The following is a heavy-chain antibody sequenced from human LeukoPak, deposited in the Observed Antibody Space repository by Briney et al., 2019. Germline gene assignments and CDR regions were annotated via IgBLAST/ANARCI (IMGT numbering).Heavy chain of an antibody. V-gene: IGHV4-38-2*01. CDR2: IYHSGST. Sequence: PSGTLSLSCAVSGYSISSGYYWAWIRQPPGKGLEWIGSIYHSGSTYYNPSLKSRVTISVDTSKNQFSLKLSSVTAADTAVYYCASDPITGAFAISGEGKLVTVSS. CDR1: GYSISSGYY. CDR3: ASDPITGAFAI. D-gene: IGHD5-12*01. J-gene: IGHJ3*02.